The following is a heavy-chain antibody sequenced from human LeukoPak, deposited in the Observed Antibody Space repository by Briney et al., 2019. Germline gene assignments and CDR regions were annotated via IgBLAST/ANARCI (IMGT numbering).Heavy chain of an antibody. CDR1: GGTFSSYA. Sequence: SVKVSCKASGGTFSSYAISWVRQAPGQGLEWMGGIIPIFGTANYAQKFQGRVAITADESTSTAYMELSSLRSEDTAVYYCARGEESQDWFDPWGQGTLVTVSS. V-gene: IGHV1-69*13. CDR2: IIPIFGTA. J-gene: IGHJ5*02. CDR3: ARGEESQDWFDP.